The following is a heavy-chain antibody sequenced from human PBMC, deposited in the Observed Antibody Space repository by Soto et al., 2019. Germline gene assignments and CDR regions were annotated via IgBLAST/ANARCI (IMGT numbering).Heavy chain of an antibody. CDR1: GFTFTTYA. J-gene: IGHJ4*02. D-gene: IGHD6-6*01. V-gene: IGHV3-23*01. CDR3: AKCSGGSSSCVFDY. Sequence: EVQLLESGGGLVQPGGSLRLPCAASGFTFTTYAMGWVRQAPGKGLEWVSSMSTSGSSTYYAESVKGRFTLSRDSSKNTLSLQMNSLRAEDTVVYYCAKCSGGSSSCVFDYWGAGTLFTVCS. CDR2: MSTSGSST.